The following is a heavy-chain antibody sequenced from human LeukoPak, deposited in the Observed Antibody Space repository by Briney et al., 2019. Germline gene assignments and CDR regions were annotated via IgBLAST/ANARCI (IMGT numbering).Heavy chain of an antibody. CDR2: ISSSSSYI. J-gene: IGHJ6*02. V-gene: IGHV3-21*01. D-gene: IGHD3-22*01. CDR1: GFTSGSYS. CDR3: ARDEAYYYDSSGDYWVLPRTYYYYYGMDV. Sequence: GGSLRLSCAASGFTSGSYSMNWVRQAPGKGLEWVSSISSSSSYIYYADSVKGRFTISRDNAKNSLYLQMNSLRAEDTAVYYCARDEAYYYDSSGDYWVLPRTYYYYYGMDVWGQGTTVTVSS.